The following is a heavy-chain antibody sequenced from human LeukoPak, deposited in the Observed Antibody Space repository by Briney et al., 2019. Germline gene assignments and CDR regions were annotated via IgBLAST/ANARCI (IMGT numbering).Heavy chain of an antibody. Sequence: PGGSLRLSCAASGFTFSSYAMHWVRQAPGKGLEWVAVISYDGSNKYYADSVKGRFTISRDNSKNTLYLQMNSLRAEDTAVFYCARGGSKLRDSSSWSYYYYMDVWGKGTTVTVSS. D-gene: IGHD6-13*01. CDR1: GFTFSSYA. J-gene: IGHJ6*03. V-gene: IGHV3-30-3*01. CDR3: ARGGSKLRDSSSWSYYYYMDV. CDR2: ISYDGSNK.